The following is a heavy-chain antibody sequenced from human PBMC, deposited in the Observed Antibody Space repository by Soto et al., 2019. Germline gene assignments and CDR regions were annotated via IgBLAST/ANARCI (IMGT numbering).Heavy chain of an antibody. J-gene: IGHJ6*02. CDR3: ASPITMIGGSVGYYYYGMDV. CDR2: ISYDGSNK. CDR1: GFTFSSYA. Sequence: PGGSLRLSCAASGFTFSSYAMHWVRQAPGKGLEWVAVISYDGSNKYYADSVKGRFTISRDNSKNTLYLQINSLRDEDTAVYYCASPITMIGGSVGYYYYGMDVWGQGTTVTVSS. V-gene: IGHV3-30-3*01. D-gene: IGHD3-22*01.